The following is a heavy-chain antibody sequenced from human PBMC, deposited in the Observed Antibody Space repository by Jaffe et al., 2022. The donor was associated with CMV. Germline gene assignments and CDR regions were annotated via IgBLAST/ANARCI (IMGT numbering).Heavy chain of an antibody. Sequence: EVQLVESGGGLVKPGGSLRLSCAASGFTFSSYSMNWVRQAPGKGLEWVSSISSSSSYIYYADSVKGRFTISRDNAKNSLYLQMNSLRAEDTAVYYCARRPRSGYDSYYFDYWGQGTLVTVSS. V-gene: IGHV3-21*01. J-gene: IGHJ4*02. D-gene: IGHD5-12*01. CDR2: ISSSSSYI. CDR3: ARRPRSGYDSYYFDY. CDR1: GFTFSSYS.